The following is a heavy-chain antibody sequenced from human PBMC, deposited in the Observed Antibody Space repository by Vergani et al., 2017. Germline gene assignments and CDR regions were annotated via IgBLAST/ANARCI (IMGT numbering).Heavy chain of an antibody. D-gene: IGHD3-16*02. V-gene: IGHV4-39*01. CDR1: GDSVISTDYH. Sequence: QVQLQESGPGLVKPSETLSLTCTVSGDSVISTDYHWGWIRQPPGKGLEWIGSMDYSGSTSYNPSLESRISISFETPKNQFSLRLTSVTAAETAVYYCASKRGGCRAAYCHSYDFWGPGTLVGVSS. J-gene: IGHJ4*02. CDR2: MDYSGST. CDR3: ASKRGGCRAAYCHSYDF.